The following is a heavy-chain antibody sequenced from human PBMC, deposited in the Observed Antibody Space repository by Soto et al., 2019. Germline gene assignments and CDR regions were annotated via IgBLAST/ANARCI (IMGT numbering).Heavy chain of an antibody. CDR1: GGSISSYY. V-gene: IGHV4-59*01. CDR3: ARAYGYYFDY. D-gene: IGHD4-17*01. Sequence: SETLSLTCTVPGGSISSYYWSWIRQPPWKGLEWIGYIYYSGSTNYNPSLKSRVTISVDTSKNQFSLKLSSVTAADTAVYYCARAYGYYFDYWGQGTLVTVSS. J-gene: IGHJ4*02. CDR2: IYYSGST.